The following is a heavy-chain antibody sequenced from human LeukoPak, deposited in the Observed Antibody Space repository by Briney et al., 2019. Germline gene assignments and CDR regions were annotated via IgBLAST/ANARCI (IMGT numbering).Heavy chain of an antibody. V-gene: IGHV3-48*03. D-gene: IGHD3-22*01. CDR2: ISSSGSTI. Sequence: GGSLRLSCAASGFILSSYDMNWVRQAPGKGLEGVSYISSSGSTIYYAHSVKGRFTISRDNAKNSLLLQMIILRPEDKAAYLSWRNRYYYYSSAYYGIDYWGEGALVTVCS. J-gene: IGHJ4*02. CDR3: WRNRYYYYSSAYYGIDY. CDR1: GFILSSYD.